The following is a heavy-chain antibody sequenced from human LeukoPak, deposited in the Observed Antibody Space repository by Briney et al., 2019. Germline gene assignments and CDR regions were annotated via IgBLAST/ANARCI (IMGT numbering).Heavy chain of an antibody. CDR1: AGSISSYY. V-gene: IGHV4-59*08. D-gene: IGHD4-23*01. CDR2: IYYSGST. Sequence: SETLSLTCIVAAGSISSYYWSWIWQPPGKGLEWIGYIYYSGSTNYNPSLKSRVTVSVDTSKSQFSLRLTSVTAADTAVYYCARHAIYGGYLDLWGQGTLVTVSS. J-gene: IGHJ5*02. CDR3: ARHAIYGGYLDL.